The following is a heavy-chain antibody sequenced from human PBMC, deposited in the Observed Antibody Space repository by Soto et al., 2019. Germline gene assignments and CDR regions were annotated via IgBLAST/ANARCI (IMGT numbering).Heavy chain of an antibody. CDR1: GYTFTSYA. D-gene: IGHD3-22*01. V-gene: IGHV1-3*01. J-gene: IGHJ3*02. Sequence: GASVKVSCKASGYTFTSYAMHWVRQAPGQRLEWMGWINAGNGNTKYSQKFQGRVTITRDTSASTAYMELSSLRSEDTAVYYCARPDYYDSSGYYGALDAFDIWGQGTMVTV. CDR3: ARPDYYDSSGYYGALDAFDI. CDR2: INAGNGNT.